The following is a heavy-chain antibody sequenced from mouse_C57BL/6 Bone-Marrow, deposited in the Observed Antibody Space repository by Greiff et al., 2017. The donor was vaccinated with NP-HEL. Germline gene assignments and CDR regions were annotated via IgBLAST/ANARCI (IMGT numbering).Heavy chain of an antibody. CDR2: IWTGGGT. J-gene: IGHJ3*01. Sequence: QVQLKESGPGLVAPSQSLSITCTVSGFSLTSYAISWVRQPPGKGLEWLGVIWTGGGTNYNSALKSRLSISKDNSKSQVFLKMNSLQTDDTARYYCARNEGEDYYGSSSWFAYWGQGTLVTVSA. CDR1: GFSLTSYA. D-gene: IGHD1-1*01. CDR3: ARNEGEDYYGSSSWFAY. V-gene: IGHV2-9-1*01.